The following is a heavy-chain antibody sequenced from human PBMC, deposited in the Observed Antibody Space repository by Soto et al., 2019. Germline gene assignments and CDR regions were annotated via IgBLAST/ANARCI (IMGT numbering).Heavy chain of an antibody. CDR3: ARGSRPSASPGTDGDY. V-gene: IGHV4-34*01. CDR2: INRSGGP. D-gene: IGHD6-13*01. J-gene: IGHJ4*02. CDR1: DGSISAYY. Sequence: VRLQQWGAGLLKPSETLSLTCAVYDGSISAYYWNWIRKPPGKGLEWSVEINRSGGPNYNPSLRSRVTVPVDPSKNQFSLKLTSETAAETAVYYCARGSRPSASPGTDGDYWAQGTLVTVSS.